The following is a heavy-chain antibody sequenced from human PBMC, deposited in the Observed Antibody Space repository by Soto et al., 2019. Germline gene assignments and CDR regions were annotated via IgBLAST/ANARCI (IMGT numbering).Heavy chain of an antibody. CDR2: ISSSSSTI. D-gene: IGHD1-1*01. V-gene: IGHV3-48*01. CDR1: DFTFSSYS. J-gene: IGHJ5*02. Sequence: EVQLVESGGGLVQPGGSLRLSCAASDFTFSSYSMNWVRQAPGKGLEWVSYISSSSSTIYYADSVKGRFTISRDNAKNSLYLQMNSLRAEDTAVYYCARAALYNWNDVSWFDPWGQGTLVIVSS. CDR3: ARAALYNWNDVSWFDP.